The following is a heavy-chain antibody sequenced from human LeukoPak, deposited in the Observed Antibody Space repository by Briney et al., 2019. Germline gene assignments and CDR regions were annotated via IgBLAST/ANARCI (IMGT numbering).Heavy chain of an antibody. CDR3: AYSPYGSGSSFDY. J-gene: IGHJ4*02. D-gene: IGHD3-10*01. CDR2: IWYDGNNK. CDR1: GFTFSSYG. Sequence: PGGSLRLSCAASGFTFSSYGMHWVRQAPGKGLEWVAFIWYDGNNKDYADSVRGRFTISRDNSKNTLYLQMNSLRAEDTAVYYCAYSPYGSGSSFDYWGQGTLVTVSS. V-gene: IGHV3-30*02.